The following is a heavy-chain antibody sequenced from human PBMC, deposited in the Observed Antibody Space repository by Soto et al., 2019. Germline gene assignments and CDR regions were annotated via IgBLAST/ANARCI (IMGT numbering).Heavy chain of an antibody. CDR3: ARKLLRNNWFDP. CDR2: IWYDGSNK. CDR1: GFTFSSYG. J-gene: IGHJ5*02. Sequence: LRLSCAASGFTFSSYGMHWVRQAPGKGLEWVAVIWYDGSNKYYADSVKGRFTISRDNSKNTLYLQMNSLRAEDTAVYYCARKLLRNNWFDPWGQGTLVTVSS. D-gene: IGHD3-10*01. V-gene: IGHV3-33*01.